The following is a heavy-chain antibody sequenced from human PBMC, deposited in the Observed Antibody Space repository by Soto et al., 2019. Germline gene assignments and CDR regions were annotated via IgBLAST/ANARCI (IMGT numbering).Heavy chain of an antibody. V-gene: IGHV1-18*04. CDR3: VRDQKYFRVNGNWFDS. Sequence: ASVKGACKASGYTSGDFGISWVRQATGQGLEWMGWVSGNNGASNPAPKVQGRITMTLDTSTGVSYMALRSLRSDDTAIYYCVRDQKYFRVNGNWFDSWGQGTLVTVSS. CDR1: GYTSGDFG. J-gene: IGHJ5*01. D-gene: IGHD2-2*01. CDR2: VSGNNGAS.